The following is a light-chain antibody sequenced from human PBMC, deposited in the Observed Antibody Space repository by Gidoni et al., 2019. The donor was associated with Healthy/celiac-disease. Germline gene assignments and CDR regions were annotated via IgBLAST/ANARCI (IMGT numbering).Light chain of an antibody. J-gene: IGKJ4*01. CDR2: DAS. CDR1: QDISNY. Sequence: DTQMTPCPSSLSASVGDRVTITCQASQDISNYLNWYQQKPGKAPKLLIYDASNLETGVPSRFSGSGSGTDFTFTISSLQPEDIATYYCQQYDNLPPLTFGGGTKVEIK. CDR3: QQYDNLPPLT. V-gene: IGKV1-33*01.